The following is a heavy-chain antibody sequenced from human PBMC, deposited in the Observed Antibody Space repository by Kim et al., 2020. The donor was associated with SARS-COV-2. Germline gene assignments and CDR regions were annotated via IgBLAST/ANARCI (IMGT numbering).Heavy chain of an antibody. Sequence: SVKVSCKVSGYTLTELSMHWVRQAPGKGLEWMGGFDPEDGETIYAQKFQGRVTMTEDTSTDTAYMELSSLRSEDTAVYYCATGPVYCSSTSCSDYWYFDLWGRGTLVTVSS. J-gene: IGHJ2*01. D-gene: IGHD2-2*01. CDR2: FDPEDGET. CDR1: GYTLTELS. CDR3: ATGPVYCSSTSCSDYWYFDL. V-gene: IGHV1-24*01.